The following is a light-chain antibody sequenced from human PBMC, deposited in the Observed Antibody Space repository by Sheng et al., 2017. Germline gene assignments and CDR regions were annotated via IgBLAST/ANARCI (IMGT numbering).Light chain of an antibody. CDR1: QSVNTY. J-gene: IGKJ5*01. Sequence: EIVLTQSPATLSLSPGERANLSCRASQSVNTYLAWYQQKPGQAPRLLIYDASNRATGIPARFSGSGSGTDFTLTISSLEPEDFAVYYCQQRYNWPPITFGQGTRLEIK. CDR2: DAS. CDR3: QQRYNWPPIT. V-gene: IGKV3-11*01.